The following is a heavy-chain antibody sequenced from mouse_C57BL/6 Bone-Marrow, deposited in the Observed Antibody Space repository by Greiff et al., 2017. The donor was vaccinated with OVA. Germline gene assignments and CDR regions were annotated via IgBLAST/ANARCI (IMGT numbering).Heavy chain of an antibody. V-gene: IGHV5-6*02. J-gene: IGHJ2*01. D-gene: IGHD2-3*01. CDR3: ARRHDGYFDY. CDR2: ISSGGSYT. CDR1: GFTFSSYG. Sequence: DVKLVEPGGDLVKPGGSLKLSCAASGFTFSSYGMSWVRQTPDKRLEWVATISSGGSYTYYPDSVKGRFTLSRDNAKNTLYLQMSSLKSDDAAVYCGARRHDGYFDYWGQGTTLTVSS.